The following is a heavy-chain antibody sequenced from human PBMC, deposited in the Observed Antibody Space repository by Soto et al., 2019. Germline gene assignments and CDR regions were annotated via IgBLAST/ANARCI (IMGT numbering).Heavy chain of an antibody. V-gene: IGHV4-39*01. D-gene: IGHD6-13*01. CDR1: GGSISSSSYY. Sequence: SETLSLTCTVSGGSISSSSYYWGWIRQPPGKGLEWIGSIYYGGSTYYNPSLKSRVTISVDTSKNQFSLKLSSVTAADTAVYYCARHAGTNYYYYGMDVWGQGTTVT. J-gene: IGHJ6*02. CDR2: IYYGGST. CDR3: ARHAGTNYYYYGMDV.